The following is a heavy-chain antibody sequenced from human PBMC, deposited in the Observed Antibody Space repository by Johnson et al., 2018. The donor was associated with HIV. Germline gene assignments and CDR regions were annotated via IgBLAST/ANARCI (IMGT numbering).Heavy chain of an antibody. V-gene: IGHV3-74*03. CDR2: ISSDWGST. J-gene: IGHJ3*02. Sequence: MQLVESGGGLIQPGGSLRLSCVASKFTFTTYWMHWVRQAPGKGLVWVSRISSDWGSTTYADSVKGRFTVSRDNAKNTLYLQMKSLRVEDTAVYYCVREGPSERAGFDIWGQGTMVTVSS. CDR1: KFTFTTYW. CDR3: VREGPSERAGFDI.